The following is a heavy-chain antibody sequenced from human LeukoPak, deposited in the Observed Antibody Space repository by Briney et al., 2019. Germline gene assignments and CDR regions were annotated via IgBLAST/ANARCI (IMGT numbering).Heavy chain of an antibody. Sequence: ASVKVSCKASGYTFTSYGISWVRQAPGQGLEWMGWISAYNGNTNYAQKLQGRVTMTTDISTGTAYMELRSLRSDDTAVYYCARVAVAGTDDYWGQGTLVTVSS. CDR2: ISAYNGNT. D-gene: IGHD6-19*01. CDR1: GYTFTSYG. V-gene: IGHV1-18*01. CDR3: ARVAVAGTDDY. J-gene: IGHJ4*02.